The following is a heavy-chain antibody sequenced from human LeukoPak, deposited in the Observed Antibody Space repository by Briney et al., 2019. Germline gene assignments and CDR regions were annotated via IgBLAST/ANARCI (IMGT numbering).Heavy chain of an antibody. Sequence: GGSLRLSCAASGFTISNNYMNWVRQAPGKGPEWVSVIYDGGITYYADSVKGRFTISRDDSKNTLHLQMNSLRVDDTAVYYCARDRDYSGSGSPDYWGQGTLVTVSS. J-gene: IGHJ4*01. D-gene: IGHD3-10*01. V-gene: IGHV3-66*01. CDR3: ARDRDYSGSGSPDY. CDR1: GFTISNNY. CDR2: IYDGGIT.